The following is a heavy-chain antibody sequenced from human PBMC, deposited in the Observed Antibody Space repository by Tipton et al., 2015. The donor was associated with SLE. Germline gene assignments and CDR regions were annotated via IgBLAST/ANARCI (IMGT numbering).Heavy chain of an antibody. Sequence: TLSLTCTVSGGSISRMNWWSWVRQPPGKGLEWIGEIYHSGSTHYNPSLKSRVTMSMDKSKNQFSLRLTSVTAADTAVYFCARQAATTFDSWGPGTLVSVSS. D-gene: IGHD5-24*01. CDR1: GGSISRMNW. CDR3: ARQAATTFDS. CDR2: IYHSGST. J-gene: IGHJ4*02. V-gene: IGHV4-4*01.